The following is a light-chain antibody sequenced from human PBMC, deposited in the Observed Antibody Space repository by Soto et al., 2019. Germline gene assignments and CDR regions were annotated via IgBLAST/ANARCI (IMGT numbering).Light chain of an antibody. CDR2: SAS. Sequence: DNQLTQSPSFLSASVGDRVTIACRASQGITNYLAWYQQKPGKAPELLIHSASTLEVGVPARFSGSGSGTEFTLTISVLQPEDVATYYCQQVNSVPFTFGPGTKVDIK. CDR1: QGITNY. V-gene: IGKV1-9*01. CDR3: QQVNSVPFT. J-gene: IGKJ3*01.